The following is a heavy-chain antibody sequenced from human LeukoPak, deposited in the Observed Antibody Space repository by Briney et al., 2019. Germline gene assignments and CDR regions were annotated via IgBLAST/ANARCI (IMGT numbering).Heavy chain of an antibody. J-gene: IGHJ2*01. V-gene: IGHV4-39*01. CDR1: GGSISSSSYY. Sequence: PSETLSLTCTVSGGSISSSSYYWGWIRQPPGKGLEWFGSIYYSGSTYYNPSLKSRVTISVDTSKNQFSLKLSSVTAADTAVYYCARPLNSSGWYWYFDLWGRGTLVTVSS. D-gene: IGHD6-19*01. CDR3: ARPLNSSGWYWYFDL. CDR2: IYYSGST.